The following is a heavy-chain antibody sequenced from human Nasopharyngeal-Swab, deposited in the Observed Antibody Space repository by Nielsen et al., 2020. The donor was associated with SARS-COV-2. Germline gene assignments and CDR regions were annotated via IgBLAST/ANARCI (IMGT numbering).Heavy chain of an antibody. Sequence: WIRQPPGKGLEWVSVIYSGGSTYYADSVKGRFTISRHNSKNTLYLQMNSLRAEDTAVYYYARGFTGWYGYYFDYWGQGTLVTVSS. CDR3: ARGFTGWYGYYFDY. CDR2: IYSGGST. V-gene: IGHV3-53*04. D-gene: IGHD6-19*01. J-gene: IGHJ4*02.